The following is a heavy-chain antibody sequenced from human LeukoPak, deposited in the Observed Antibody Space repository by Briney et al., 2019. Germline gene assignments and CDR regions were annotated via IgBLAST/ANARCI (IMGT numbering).Heavy chain of an antibody. D-gene: IGHD1-1*01. CDR2: ISGSGGST. Sequence: SGGSLRLSCAASGFSFSSYAMSWVRQAPGKGLEWVSAISGSGGSTYYADSVKGRFTISRDNSKNTLYLQMNSLRAEDTAVYYCAIPPPGTKPPAEYFQHWGQGTLVTVSS. V-gene: IGHV3-23*01. CDR1: GFSFSSYA. J-gene: IGHJ1*01. CDR3: AIPPPGTKPPAEYFQH.